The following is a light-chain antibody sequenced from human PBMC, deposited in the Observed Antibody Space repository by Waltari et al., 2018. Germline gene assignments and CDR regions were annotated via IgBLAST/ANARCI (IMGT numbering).Light chain of an antibody. CDR1: QVVSRHF. Sequence: EIVLTQSPGTLSLSPGETAALSCRASQVVSRHFLAWYQQKPGQAPRLLIFGASNRATGIPDRFSGSGSETDFTLTVSRLEPEDFAVYYCQQYGSSPQAFGQGTKVEI. CDR3: QQYGSSPQA. V-gene: IGKV3-20*01. J-gene: IGKJ1*01. CDR2: GAS.